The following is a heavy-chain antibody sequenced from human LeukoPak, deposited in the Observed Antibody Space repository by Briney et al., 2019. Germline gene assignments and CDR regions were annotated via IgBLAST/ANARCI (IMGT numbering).Heavy chain of an antibody. CDR2: IYYSGST. CDR3: ASLYSTRGGAYYYYGMDV. Sequence: SETLSLTCTVSGGSVSSGSHYWSWIRQPPGKGLEWIEYIYYSGSTNYNPSLKSRVTISVDTSKNQFSLKLSSVTAADTAVYYCASLYSTRGGAYYYYGMDVWGQGTTVTVSS. D-gene: IGHD2-21*01. V-gene: IGHV4-61*01. J-gene: IGHJ6*02. CDR1: GGSVSSGSHY.